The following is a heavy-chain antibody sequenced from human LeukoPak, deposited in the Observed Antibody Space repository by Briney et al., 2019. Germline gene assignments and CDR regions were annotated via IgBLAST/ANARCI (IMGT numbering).Heavy chain of an antibody. CDR3: ARDRGYVDTAMAVDFDY. CDR2: INWNGGST. CDR1: GFTFSSYA. Sequence: GGSLRLSCAASGFTFSSYAMSWVRQAPGKGLEWVSGINWNGGSTGYADSVKGRFTISRDNAKNSLYLQMNSLRAEDTALYYCARDRGYVDTAMAVDFDYWGQGTLVTVSS. J-gene: IGHJ4*02. V-gene: IGHV3-20*04. D-gene: IGHD5-18*01.